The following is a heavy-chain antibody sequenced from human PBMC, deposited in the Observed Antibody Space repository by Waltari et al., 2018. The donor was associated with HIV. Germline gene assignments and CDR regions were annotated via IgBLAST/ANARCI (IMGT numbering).Heavy chain of an antibody. D-gene: IGHD3-22*01. CDR1: GFSLSTNGMC. J-gene: IGHJ4*02. CDR3: ARSYYYDSSGYSPSFDY. CDR2: IDWADDK. Sequence: QVTLRESGPALVKPTQTLTLTCTFSGFSLSTNGMCVSWIRQPPGKALEWLALIDWADDKYSITSLKPRLTISKDTSENQVVLTMTSVDPVDTATYYCARSYYYDSSGYSPSFDYWGQGILVTVSS. V-gene: IGHV2-70*01.